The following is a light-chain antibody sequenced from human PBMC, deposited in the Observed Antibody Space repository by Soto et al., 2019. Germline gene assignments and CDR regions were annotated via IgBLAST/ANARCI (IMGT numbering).Light chain of an antibody. CDR3: QQYGSSPQT. V-gene: IGKV3-20*01. J-gene: IGKJ1*01. Sequence: EIVMTQSPVTLSLSPGERATLSCRASQSVSSSYLAWYQQKPGQAPRLLIYGASSRATGIPDRFSGSGSGTDFTLTISRLEPEDFAVYYCQQYGSSPQTCGQGTKV. CDR1: QSVSSSY. CDR2: GAS.